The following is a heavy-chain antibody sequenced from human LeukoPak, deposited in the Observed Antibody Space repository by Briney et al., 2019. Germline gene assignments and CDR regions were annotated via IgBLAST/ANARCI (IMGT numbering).Heavy chain of an antibody. V-gene: IGHV3-48*03. CDR3: ARLLGYSYSLGSFFDY. D-gene: IGHD5-18*01. CDR2: ISGSGSAI. Sequence: GGSLRLSCAASGFTFSSYEMNWVRQAPGKGLEWVSYISGSGSAIYYADSVKGRFTLSRDNAKNSLYLQMNSLRAEDTAIYYCARLLGYSYSLGSFFDYWGQGTLVTVSS. CDR1: GFTFSSYE. J-gene: IGHJ4*02.